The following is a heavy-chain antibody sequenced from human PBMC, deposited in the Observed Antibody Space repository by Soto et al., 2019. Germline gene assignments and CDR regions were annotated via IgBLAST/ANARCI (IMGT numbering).Heavy chain of an antibody. D-gene: IGHD1-20*01. CDR3: ASGSNWAFEI. J-gene: IGHJ3*02. CDR2: ITSSSSTI. Sequence: GGSLRLSCAASGFTFSSYTMDWVRQTPGKGLEWVSYITSSSSTIYYADSVKGRFTISRDNAKNSLYLQMNSLRAEDTAVYYCASGSNWAFEIWGQGTMVTVSS. CDR1: GFTFSSYT. V-gene: IGHV3-48*01.